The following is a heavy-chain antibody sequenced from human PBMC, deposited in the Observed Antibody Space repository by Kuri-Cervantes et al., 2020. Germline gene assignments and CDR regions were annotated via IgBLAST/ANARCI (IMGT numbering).Heavy chain of an antibody. J-gene: IGHJ4*02. CDR2: IYHSGNT. Sequence: SETLSLTCTVSGGSVSSGSYYWSWIRQPPGKGLEWIGSIYHSGNTYYNPSLKSRVTISVDTSKNQFSLKLSSVTAADTAVYYCARDLYCDGGGCSADDYWGQGTQVTVSS. D-gene: IGHD2-15*01. CDR1: GGSVSSGSYY. V-gene: IGHV4-39*07. CDR3: ARDLYCDGGGCSADDY.